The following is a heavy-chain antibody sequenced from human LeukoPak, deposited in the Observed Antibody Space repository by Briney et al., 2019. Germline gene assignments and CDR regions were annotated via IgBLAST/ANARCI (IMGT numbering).Heavy chain of an antibody. CDR2: IKPKSGDT. D-gene: IGHD1-26*01. CDR3: ATKKYTGSFYAF. Sequence: ASVKVSCKASGYSSSDYYIYWVRQAPGQGLEWRGWIKPKSGDTNYVQKFEGRVTMTRDPSISTAYMELSSLRSDDTAVYYCATKKYTGSFYAFWGQGTLVTVSS. J-gene: IGHJ4*02. CDR1: GYSSSDYY. V-gene: IGHV1-2*02.